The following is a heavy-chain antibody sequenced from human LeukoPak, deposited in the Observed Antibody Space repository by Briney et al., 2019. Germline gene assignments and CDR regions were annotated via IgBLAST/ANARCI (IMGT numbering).Heavy chain of an antibody. Sequence: PSETLSLTCTVSGGSVSSGSYYWSWIRPPPGKGLEWIGYIYYSGSTNYNPSLKSRVTISVDTSKNQFSLKLSSVTAADTAVYYCASPRSYYDSSGYYISWGQGTLVTVSS. D-gene: IGHD3-22*01. V-gene: IGHV4-61*01. CDR3: ASPRSYYDSSGYYIS. CDR1: GGSVSSGSYY. J-gene: IGHJ5*02. CDR2: IYYSGST.